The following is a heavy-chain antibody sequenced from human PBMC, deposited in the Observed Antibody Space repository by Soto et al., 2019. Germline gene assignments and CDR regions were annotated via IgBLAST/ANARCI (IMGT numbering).Heavy chain of an antibody. V-gene: IGHV3-21*01. Sequence: EVQLVESGGGLVKPGGSLRLSCAASGFTFSSYSMTWVRQAPGKGLEWVSSISSSSSYIYYADSVKGRFTISRDNAKYLLYLQMNSLRAEDTAVYYCARGRGGGRYYPPSYDYWGQGTLVTVSS. CDR2: ISSSSSYI. CDR1: GFTFSSYS. D-gene: IGHD1-26*01. CDR3: ARGRGGGRYYPPSYDY. J-gene: IGHJ4*02.